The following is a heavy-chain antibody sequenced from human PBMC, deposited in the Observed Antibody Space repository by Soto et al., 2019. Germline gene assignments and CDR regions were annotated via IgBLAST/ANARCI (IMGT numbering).Heavy chain of an antibody. D-gene: IGHD1-26*01. V-gene: IGHV4-4*02. J-gene: IGHJ6*02. CDR3: ARVSGSYYYGMDV. CDR1: GGSISSSNW. Sequence: QVQLQESGPGLVKPSGTLSLTCAVSGGSISSSNWWSWVRQPPGKGLEWIGEIYHSGSTNYNPSLKGRVPXSXDXXKNQFSLKLSSVTAADTAVYYCARVSGSYYYGMDVWGQGITVTVSS. CDR2: IYHSGST.